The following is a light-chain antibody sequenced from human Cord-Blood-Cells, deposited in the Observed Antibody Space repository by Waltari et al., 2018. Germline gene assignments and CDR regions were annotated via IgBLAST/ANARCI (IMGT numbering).Light chain of an antibody. CDR3: QQSYSTPYT. CDR2: AAS. J-gene: IGKJ2*01. CDR1: QSISSY. Sequence: EIQMTQSPFYLSASVGDRVTSTCRAIQSISSYLTWYQQKPGKAPKLLIYAASSLQSGVPSRFSCSGSGTNFTLTIISLQPEDFATYYCQQSYSTPYTFGQGTKLDIK. V-gene: IGKV1-39*01.